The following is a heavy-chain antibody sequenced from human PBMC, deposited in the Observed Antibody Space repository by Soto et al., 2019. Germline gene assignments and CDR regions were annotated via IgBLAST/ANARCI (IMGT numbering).Heavy chain of an antibody. CDR3: ARDQGDAFDI. J-gene: IGHJ3*02. V-gene: IGHV3-48*03. CDR1: GFTFTSYE. CDR2: ISSSVNTI. Sequence: GGSLRLSCAASGFTFTSYEMNRVRQAPGKGLEWVSYISSSVNTIYYADSVKGRFTISRVNAKSSLYLQMDSLRAEGTAVYYCARDQGDAFDIWGQGTMVT.